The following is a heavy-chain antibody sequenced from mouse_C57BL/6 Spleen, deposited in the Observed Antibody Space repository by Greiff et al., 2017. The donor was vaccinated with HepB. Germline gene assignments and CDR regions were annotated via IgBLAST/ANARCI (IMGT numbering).Heavy chain of an antibody. CDR2: INPNNGGT. CDR3: ARGVTTDYYAMDY. V-gene: IGHV1-26*01. J-gene: IGHJ4*01. D-gene: IGHD2-12*01. CDR1: GYTFTDYY. Sequence: EVQLHQSGPELVKPGASVKISCKASGYTFTDYYMNWVKQSHGKSLEWIGDINPNNGGTSYNQKFKGKATLTVDKSSSTAYMELRSLTSEDSAVYYCARGVTTDYYAMDYWGQGTSVTVSS.